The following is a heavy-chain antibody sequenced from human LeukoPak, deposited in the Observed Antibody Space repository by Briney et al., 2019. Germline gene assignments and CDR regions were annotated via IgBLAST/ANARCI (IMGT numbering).Heavy chain of an antibody. J-gene: IGHJ4*02. Sequence: GGSLRLSCAASGFTFSSYVMIWVRQAPGKGLEWVSGVSGSGDSTYYADSVKGRFTISRDNSKNALYLQMKSLRDEDTALYYCAKDRQNCYRSENYFDYWGQGTLVTVSS. CDR2: VSGSGDST. D-gene: IGHD3-10*01. CDR1: GFTFSSYV. CDR3: AKDRQNCYRSENYFDY. V-gene: IGHV3-23*01.